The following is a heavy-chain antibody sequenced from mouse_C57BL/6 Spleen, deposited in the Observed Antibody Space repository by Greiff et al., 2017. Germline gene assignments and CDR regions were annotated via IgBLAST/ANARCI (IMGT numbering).Heavy chain of an antibody. Sequence: QVQLKESGAELVRPGASVKLSCKASGYTFTDYYINWVKQRPGQGLEWIARIYPGSGNTYYNEKFKGKDTLTAEKSSSTAYMQLSSLTSEDSAVYFCARGEFITAVVARRYFDYWGQGTTLTVSS. J-gene: IGHJ2*01. CDR3: ARGEFITAVVARRYFDY. CDR2: IYPGSGNT. V-gene: IGHV1-76*01. D-gene: IGHD1-1*01. CDR1: GYTFTDYY.